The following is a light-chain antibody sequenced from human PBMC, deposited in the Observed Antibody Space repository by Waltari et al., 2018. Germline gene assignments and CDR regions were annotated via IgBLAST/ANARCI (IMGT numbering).Light chain of an antibody. Sequence: EIVLTQSPGTLSLSPGERATLSCRASQSVGRTLACYQQKPGQAPRLLIYGASNRATGTPDRFSGSGSGTDFSLTISRLDPADFAVYYCQHYVRLPVAFGQGTTVEIK. CDR1: QSVGRT. J-gene: IGKJ1*01. V-gene: IGKV3-20*01. CDR2: GAS. CDR3: QHYVRLPVA.